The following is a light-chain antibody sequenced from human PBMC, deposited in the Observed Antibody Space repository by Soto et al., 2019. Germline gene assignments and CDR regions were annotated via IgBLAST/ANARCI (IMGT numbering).Light chain of an antibody. CDR3: QEYDNRLLS. CDR1: QSVSNN. V-gene: IGKV3-15*01. CDR2: GAS. Sequence: DIVMSQSPVTLSVSPGDRATLSCRASQSVSNNLAWYQQKPAQAPRLLIYGASTRATGIPARFSGSGSGTEFTLTICCLQSADFAIYCCQEYDNRLLSFCGVTKVDVK. J-gene: IGKJ4*01.